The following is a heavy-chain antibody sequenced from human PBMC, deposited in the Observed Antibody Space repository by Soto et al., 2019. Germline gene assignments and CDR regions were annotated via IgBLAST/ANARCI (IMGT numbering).Heavy chain of an antibody. CDR1: GFTFSSYG. V-gene: IGHV3-30*18. CDR3: AKGLGYSGYDYGYFDY. J-gene: IGHJ4*02. Sequence: PGGSLRLSCAASGFTFSSYGMHWVRQAPGKGLEWVAVISYDGSNTYYADSVKGRFTISRDNSKNTLYLQMNSLRAEDTAVYYCAKGLGYSGYDYGYFDYWGQGT. D-gene: IGHD5-12*01. CDR2: ISYDGSNT.